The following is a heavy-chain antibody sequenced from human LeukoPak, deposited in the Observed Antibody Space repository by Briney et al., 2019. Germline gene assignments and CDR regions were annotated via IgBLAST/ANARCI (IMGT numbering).Heavy chain of an antibody. J-gene: IGHJ4*02. CDR2: IYYSGST. Sequence: SETLSLTCTVSGGSISSYYWSWIRQPPGKGLEWIGYIYYSGSTNYNPSLKSRVTISVDTSKNQFSLKLSSVTAADTAVYYCARLSPAAGTEMPPHFDYWGQGTLVTVSS. D-gene: IGHD6-13*01. V-gene: IGHV4-59*01. CDR1: GGSISSYY. CDR3: ARLSPAAGTEMPPHFDY.